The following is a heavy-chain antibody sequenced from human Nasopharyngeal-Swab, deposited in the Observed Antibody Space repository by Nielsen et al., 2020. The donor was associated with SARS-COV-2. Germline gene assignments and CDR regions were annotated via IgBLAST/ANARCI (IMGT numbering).Heavy chain of an antibody. V-gene: IGHV3-48*02. CDR3: APAKPSYYYYYGMDV. CDR1: GFTFSSYS. J-gene: IGHJ6*02. Sequence: GGSLRPSCAASGFTFSSYSMNWVRQAPGKGLEWVSYISSSSTIYYADSVKGRFTISRGNAKNSLYLQMKSLRDEDTAVYYCAPAKPSYYYYYGMDVWGQGTTVTVSS. CDR2: ISSSSTI.